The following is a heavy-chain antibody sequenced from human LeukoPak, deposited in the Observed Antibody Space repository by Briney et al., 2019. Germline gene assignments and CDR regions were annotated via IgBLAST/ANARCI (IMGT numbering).Heavy chain of an antibody. Sequence: SETLSLTCAVYGGSFSGYYWSWIRQPPGKGLEWIGEINHSGSTNYNPSLKSRVTISVDTSENQFSLKLSSVTAADTAVYYCARDRIQLWPPGYWGQGTLVTVSS. CDR3: ARDRIQLWPPGY. CDR1: GGSFSGYY. D-gene: IGHD5-18*01. CDR2: INHSGST. J-gene: IGHJ4*02. V-gene: IGHV4-34*01.